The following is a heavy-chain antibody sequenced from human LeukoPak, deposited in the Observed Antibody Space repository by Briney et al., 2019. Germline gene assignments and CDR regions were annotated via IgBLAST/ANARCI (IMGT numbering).Heavy chain of an antibody. CDR3: ARESRQLAYNWFDP. J-gene: IGHJ5*02. CDR2: INPNSGGT. V-gene: IGHV1-2*02. CDR1: GYTFTGYY. Sequence: ASVKVSCKASGYTFTGYYMHWVRQAPGQGLEWMGWINPNSGGTNYAQKFQGRVTMTRDTSISTAYMEPSRLRSDDTAVYYCARESRQLAYNWFDPWGQGTLVTVSS. D-gene: IGHD6-13*01.